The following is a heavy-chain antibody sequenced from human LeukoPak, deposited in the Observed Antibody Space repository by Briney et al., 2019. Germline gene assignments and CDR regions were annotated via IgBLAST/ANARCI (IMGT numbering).Heavy chain of an antibody. Sequence: GGSLRLSCAASGFTFSSSGVHWVRQAPGKGLEWVVFIRYDGRNKYYADSVKGRFTISRDNSKNTLYLQMNSLRAEDTAVYYCAKDLFYYWGQGTLVTVSS. CDR3: AKDLFYY. J-gene: IGHJ4*02. V-gene: IGHV3-30*02. CDR2: IRYDGRNK. CDR1: GFTFSSSG.